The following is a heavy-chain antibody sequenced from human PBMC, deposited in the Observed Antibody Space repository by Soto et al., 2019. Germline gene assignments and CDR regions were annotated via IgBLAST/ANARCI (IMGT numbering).Heavy chain of an antibody. CDR3: ARGALSYGDYGDY. CDR1: GFTFSSYA. J-gene: IGHJ4*02. V-gene: IGHV3-30-3*01. D-gene: IGHD4-17*01. Sequence: QVQLVESGGGVVQPGRSLRLSCAASGFTFSSYAMHWVRQAPGKGLEWVAVISYDGSNKYYADSVKGRFTISRDNSKNTLYLQMNSLRAEDTAVYYCARGALSYGDYGDYWGQGTLVTVSS. CDR2: ISYDGSNK.